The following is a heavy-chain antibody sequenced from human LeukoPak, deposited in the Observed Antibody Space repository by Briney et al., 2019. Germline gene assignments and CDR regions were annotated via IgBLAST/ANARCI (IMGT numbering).Heavy chain of an antibody. Sequence: GGSLRLSCTASGFTLGGHDMHWVRQTTGDGLEWVAAVSAGHHAFYAGSVKGRFTVSRDNAKNSLYLQMNSLRAEDTAVYYCATQKPETYHFLSTSYTVTSYYYMDVWGRGTTVTVSS. CDR2: VSAGHHA. J-gene: IGHJ6*03. CDR1: GFTLGGHD. V-gene: IGHV3-13*01. D-gene: IGHD3-3*01. CDR3: ATQKPETYHFLSTSYTVTSYYYMDV.